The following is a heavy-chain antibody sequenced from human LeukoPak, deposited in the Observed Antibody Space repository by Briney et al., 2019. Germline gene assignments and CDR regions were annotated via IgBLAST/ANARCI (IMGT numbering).Heavy chain of an antibody. Sequence: ASVKVSCKTSGFIFTNYYIHWLGQTRGQGGEWMGIINPRGDTKDYARKFQGRVTMTKDMSTTTVYIELSSLEYEDTGVYYCARDRLTALVTLNQGGCFDFWGQGTLVTVSS. J-gene: IGHJ4*02. CDR1: GFIFTNYY. V-gene: IGHV1-46*01. CDR3: ARDRLTALVTLNQGGCFDF. CDR2: INPRGDTK. D-gene: IGHD2-21*02.